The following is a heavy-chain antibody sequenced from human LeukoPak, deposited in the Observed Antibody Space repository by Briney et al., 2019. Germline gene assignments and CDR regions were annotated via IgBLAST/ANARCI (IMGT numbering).Heavy chain of an antibody. V-gene: IGHV4-39*01. D-gene: IGHD5-18*01. Sequence: SETLSLTCTVSGGSVSSSSYYWGWIRQPPGKGLEWIGSIYYSGSTYYNPSLKSRVTISVDTSKNQFSLKLSSVTAADTAVYYCARKKDTAMGNIDYWGQGTLVTVSS. J-gene: IGHJ4*02. CDR2: IYYSGST. CDR3: ARKKDTAMGNIDY. CDR1: GGSVSSSSYY.